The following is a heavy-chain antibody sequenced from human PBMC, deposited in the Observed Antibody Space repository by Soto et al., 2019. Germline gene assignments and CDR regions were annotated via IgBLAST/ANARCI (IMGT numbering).Heavy chain of an antibody. CDR3: ARVGSSGWSPDY. CDR1: GASISGHY. D-gene: IGHD6-19*01. J-gene: IGHJ4*02. CDR2: IFYIGST. V-gene: IGHV4-59*11. Sequence: PAETLSLTCTVSGASISGHYWIWIRQSPGEGMEWIGYIFYIGSTTCINNPSLKSRVTISVDTSKNQFSLRLSSVTAADTAVYYCARVGSSGWSPDYWGQGTLVTVS.